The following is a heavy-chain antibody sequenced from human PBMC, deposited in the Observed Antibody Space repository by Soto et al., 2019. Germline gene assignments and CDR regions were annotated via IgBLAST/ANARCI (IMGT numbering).Heavy chain of an antibody. D-gene: IGHD2-2*02. V-gene: IGHV4-30-2*01. CDR1: GGSISSGGYS. Sequence: SETLSLTCAVSGGSISSGGYSWSWTRQPPGKGLEWIGYIYHSGSTYYNPSLKSRVTISVDRSKNQFSLKLSSVTAADTAVYYCARGVHCSSTSCYTGNWFDPWGQGTLVTVSS. CDR2: IYHSGST. J-gene: IGHJ5*02. CDR3: ARGVHCSSTSCYTGNWFDP.